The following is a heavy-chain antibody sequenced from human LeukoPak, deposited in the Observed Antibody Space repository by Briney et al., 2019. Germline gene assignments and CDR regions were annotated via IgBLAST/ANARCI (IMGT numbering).Heavy chain of an antibody. V-gene: IGHV1-46*01. Sequence: ASVKVSCKASGYTFTSYGISWVRQAPGQGLEWMGIINPSGGSTSYAQKFQGRVTMTRDTSTSTVYMELSSLRSEDTAVYYCARDSHLEGQYYFDYWGQGTLVTVSS. CDR3: ARDSHLEGQYYFDY. CDR2: INPSGGST. D-gene: IGHD3-3*01. CDR1: GYTFTSYG. J-gene: IGHJ4*02.